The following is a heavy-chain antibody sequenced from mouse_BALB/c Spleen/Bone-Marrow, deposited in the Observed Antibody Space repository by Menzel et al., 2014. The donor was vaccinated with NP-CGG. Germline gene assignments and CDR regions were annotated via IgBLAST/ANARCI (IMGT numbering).Heavy chain of an antibody. V-gene: IGHV1-12*01. CDR3: ARSRYYYAMDY. CDR1: GYTFTSYN. CDR2: IYPGNGGT. J-gene: IGHJ4*01. Sequence: LQQSGAELVKPGASVEMSCKATGYTFTSYNVHWVKQTPGQGLEWIGAIYPGNGGTAYSQKFKDKATLTTDKSSSTAYMQLSRLTSEDSAVYYCARSRYYYAMDYWGQGTPVTVSS.